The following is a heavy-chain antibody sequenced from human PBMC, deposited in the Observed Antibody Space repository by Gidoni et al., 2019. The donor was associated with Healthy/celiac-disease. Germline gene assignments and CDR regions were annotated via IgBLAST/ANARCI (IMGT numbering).Heavy chain of an antibody. CDR2: IYPGDSDT. V-gene: IGHV5-51*01. D-gene: IGHD6-6*01. J-gene: IGHJ4*02. CDR1: GYRITSYW. CDR3: AGFLGTARPVDY. Sequence: EVQLVQSGAELKQLGESLKISCKVSGYRITSYWIGWVRQMPGKCLEWMGIIYPGDSDTRYSPSFQGQVTSSADKSISTAYLQWSSLKASDTAMYYCAGFLGTARPVDYWGQGTLVTVSS.